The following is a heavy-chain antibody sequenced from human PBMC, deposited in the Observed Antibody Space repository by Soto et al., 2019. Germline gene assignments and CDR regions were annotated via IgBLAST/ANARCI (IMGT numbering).Heavy chain of an antibody. Sequence: ESGGGVVQPGRSLRLSCAASGFTFSSYGMHWVRQAPGKGLEWVAGIWYDGSNKYYGDSVKGRFIISRDNSKNALYLQLNSLRAEDTAVYYCARDTILFCGGDCYQYYFDYWGQGTLVTVSS. CDR1: GFTFSSYG. D-gene: IGHD2-21*01. V-gene: IGHV3-33*01. J-gene: IGHJ4*02. CDR2: IWYDGSNK. CDR3: ARDTILFCGGDCYQYYFDY.